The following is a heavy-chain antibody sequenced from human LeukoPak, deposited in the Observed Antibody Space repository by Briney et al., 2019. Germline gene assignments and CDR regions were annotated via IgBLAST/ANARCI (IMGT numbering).Heavy chain of an antibody. CDR2: IIPIFGTA. J-gene: IGHJ4*02. D-gene: IGHD1-26*01. Sequence: ASVKVSCKASGYTFTSYGISWVRQAPGQGLEWMGGIIPIFGTANYAQKFQGRVTITTDESTSTAYMELSSLRSEDTAVYYCARRSDSNSGSYLDYWGQGTLVTVSS. CDR1: GYTFTSYG. V-gene: IGHV1-69*05. CDR3: ARRSDSNSGSYLDY.